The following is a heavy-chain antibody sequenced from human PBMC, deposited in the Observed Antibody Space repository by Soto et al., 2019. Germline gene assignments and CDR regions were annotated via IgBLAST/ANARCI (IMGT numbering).Heavy chain of an antibody. D-gene: IGHD6-13*01. Sequence: EVQLVESGGGLVQPGGSLRLSCAASGFTFSSYSMNWVRQAPGKGLEWVSYLSSSSSTIYYADSVKGRFTISRDNAKKSLYLQMNSLRDEHPAVYYCATPEQQLLLADDYYYYGMDVWGQGTTVTVSS. CDR1: GFTFSSYS. CDR3: ATPEQQLLLADDYYYYGMDV. V-gene: IGHV3-48*02. CDR2: LSSSSSTI. J-gene: IGHJ6*02.